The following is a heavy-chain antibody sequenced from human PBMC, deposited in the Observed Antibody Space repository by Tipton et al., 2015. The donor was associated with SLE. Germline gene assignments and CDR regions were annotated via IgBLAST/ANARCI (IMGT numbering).Heavy chain of an antibody. V-gene: IGHV4-61*02. D-gene: IGHD2-2*01. CDR1: GGSISSGSYY. J-gene: IGHJ6*03. Sequence: TLSLTCTVSGGSISSGSYYWSWIRQPAGKGLEWIGRIYTSGSTNYNPSLKSRVTISVDTSKNQFSLKLSSVTAADTAVYYCARESAIVVVPAAPTYMDVWGKGTTVPVSS. CDR3: ARESAIVVVPAAPTYMDV. CDR2: IYTSGST.